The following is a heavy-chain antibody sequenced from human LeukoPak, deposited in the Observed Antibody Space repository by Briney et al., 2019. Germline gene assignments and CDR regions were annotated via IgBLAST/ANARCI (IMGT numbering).Heavy chain of an antibody. CDR1: GYSFTNYW. J-gene: IGHJ5*02. CDR2: IYPGDSRT. Sequence: GESLKISCQGFGYSFTNYWIGWVRQMPGKGLEWMGVIYPGDSRTRYNPSFQGQVTISADKSISTAYLQWSSLKAPDTAVYYCACRDFSSTWSGPWGQGTLVTVSS. V-gene: IGHV5-51*01. CDR3: ACRDFSSTWSGP. D-gene: IGHD6-13*01.